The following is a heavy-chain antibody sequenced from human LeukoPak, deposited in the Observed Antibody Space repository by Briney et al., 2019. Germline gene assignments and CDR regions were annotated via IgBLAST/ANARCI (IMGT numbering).Heavy chain of an antibody. Sequence: SETLSLTCTVSGGSISSGTYYWSWIRQSAGKGLEWIGRISTSGRTNYNPSLKSRVTISIDTSKNQFSLKLSSVTAADTAVYYCARGYSSSWYTCDYWGQGSLVTVSS. D-gene: IGHD6-13*01. J-gene: IGHJ4*02. CDR3: ARGYSSSWYTCDY. CDR1: GGSISSGTYY. CDR2: ISTSGRT. V-gene: IGHV4-61*02.